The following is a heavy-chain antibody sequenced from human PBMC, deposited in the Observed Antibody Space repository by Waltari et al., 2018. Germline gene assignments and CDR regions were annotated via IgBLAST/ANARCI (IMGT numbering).Heavy chain of an antibody. J-gene: IGHJ4*02. CDR3: AKLPGSYYLYYFHY. CDR2: KNDNGRNT. CDR1: GFAFARHA. D-gene: IGHD1-26*01. Sequence: EVRLLESGGGLVQPGGSLRLSCAASGFAFARHAMSWVPPPPGKGLEWVSCKNDNGRNTYYADSVKGRFTISRDNSNDILYLQMNSLRADDTAVYYCAKLPGSYYLYYFHYWGQGTLVTVSS. V-gene: IGHV3-23*01.